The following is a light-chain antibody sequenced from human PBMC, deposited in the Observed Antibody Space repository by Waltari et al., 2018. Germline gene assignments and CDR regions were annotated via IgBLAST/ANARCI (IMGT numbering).Light chain of an antibody. CDR2: TAS. J-gene: IGKJ3*01. CDR3: QQLKSYPFT. CDR1: QDINSY. V-gene: IGKV1-9*01. Sequence: IQLTQSPSSLSASVGDRVTITCRACQDINSYLGWYQQKPGRAPKLLIYTASTLQSGVPSRFSGSGSGTDFTLTISSLQPEDFATYFCQQLKSYPFTFGPGTKVDIK.